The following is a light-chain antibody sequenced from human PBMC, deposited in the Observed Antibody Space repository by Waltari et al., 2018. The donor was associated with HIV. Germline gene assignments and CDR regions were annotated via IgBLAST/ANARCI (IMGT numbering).Light chain of an antibody. CDR2: EIS. Sequence: QSALTQPPSASGSLGQSVTISCTGSSSHIGAYDPVPWFQQHPRSAPKLLLYEISSRPSTVSDRFSGSRSGSTAFLTVAGLQPDDEATYFCSSYGDSLRVLFGGGTNVTVL. CDR3: SSYGDSLRVL. V-gene: IGLV2-8*01. J-gene: IGLJ3*02. CDR1: SSHIGAYDP.